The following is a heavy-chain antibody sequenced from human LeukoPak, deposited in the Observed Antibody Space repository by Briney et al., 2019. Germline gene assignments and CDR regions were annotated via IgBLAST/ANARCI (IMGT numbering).Heavy chain of an antibody. CDR3: AKDDYGMDV. CDR1: GFSFSSYE. V-gene: IGHV3-30*18. Sequence: PGRSLRLSCAASGFSFSSYEMNWVRQAPGQGLEWVAVISYDGSNKYYADSVKGRFTISRDNSKNTLSLQMNSLRAEDTAVYYCAKDDYGMDVWGQGTTVTVSS. CDR2: ISYDGSNK. J-gene: IGHJ6*02.